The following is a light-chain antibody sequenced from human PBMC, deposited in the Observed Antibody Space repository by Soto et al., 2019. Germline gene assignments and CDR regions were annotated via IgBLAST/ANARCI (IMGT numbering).Light chain of an antibody. J-gene: IGKJ1*01. CDR2: GAS. Sequence: EIVLTQSPGTLPLSPGERATLSCRASQSVSSSFLAWYQQRPGQAPRLLIYGASSRATGIPDRFSGSGSGTDFTLTISRLEPEDFAVYYCQQYGSLPRTFGQGTKMDIK. CDR3: QQYGSLPRT. V-gene: IGKV3-20*01. CDR1: QSVSSSF.